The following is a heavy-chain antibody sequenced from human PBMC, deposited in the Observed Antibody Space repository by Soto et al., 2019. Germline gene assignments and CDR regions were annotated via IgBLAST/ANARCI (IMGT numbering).Heavy chain of an antibody. Sequence: QLQLQESGSGLVRPSQTLSLTCTVSGASIGSGSYSWNWIRQPPGKGLEWIVYLHHSGDTYFNLSLRRRVSISVDRSNNQFSLKLISVTAADTAVYYCAGFPLWFGELDYWGQGALVTVSS. V-gene: IGHV4-30-2*01. D-gene: IGHD3-10*01. CDR2: LHHSGDT. CDR3: AGFPLWFGELDY. CDR1: GASIGSGSYS. J-gene: IGHJ4*02.